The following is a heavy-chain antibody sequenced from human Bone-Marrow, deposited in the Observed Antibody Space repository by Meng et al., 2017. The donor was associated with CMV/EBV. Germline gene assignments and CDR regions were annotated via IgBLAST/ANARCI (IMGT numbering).Heavy chain of an antibody. CDR2: ILYDGSKK. CDR3: ARGRGWLDY. V-gene: IGHV3-30-3*01. J-gene: IGHJ4*02. Sequence: GGSLRLSCAASGFTFSSYSMHWVRQAPGKGLEWVAAILYDGSKKYYADSVKGRFTISRDNSKNTLYLQMNSLRAEDTAVYYCARGRGWLDYWGQGTVVTVSS. D-gene: IGHD6-19*01. CDR1: GFTFSSYS.